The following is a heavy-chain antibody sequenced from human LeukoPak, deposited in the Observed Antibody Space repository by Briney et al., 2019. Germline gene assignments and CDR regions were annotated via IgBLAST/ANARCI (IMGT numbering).Heavy chain of an antibody. V-gene: IGHV3-48*04. CDR3: ARYYYDSSGYYYFDY. CDR1: GFTFSSYS. J-gene: IGHJ4*02. D-gene: IGHD3-22*01. Sequence: PGGSLRLSCAASGFTFSSYSMSWIRQAPGKGLEWVSYISGSVSTIYYAGSVKGRFTISRDNAKNSLYLQMNSLRAEDTAVYYCARYYYDSSGYYYFDYWGQGTLVTVSS. CDR2: ISGSVSTI.